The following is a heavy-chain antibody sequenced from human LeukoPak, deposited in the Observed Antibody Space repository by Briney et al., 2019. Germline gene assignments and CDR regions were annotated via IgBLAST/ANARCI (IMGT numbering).Heavy chain of an antibody. V-gene: IGHV4-39*01. J-gene: IGHJ5*02. CDR2: IYHSEST. CDR1: GGSISSSGYY. Sequence: SETLSLTCTVSGGSISSSGYYWVWIRQPPGKGLERIGSIYHSESTYYNPSLKSRITISVDTSKNQFSLKLSSVTAADTAVYYCARTSYGRRWFDPWGQGTLVT. D-gene: IGHD1-26*01. CDR3: ARTSYGRRWFDP.